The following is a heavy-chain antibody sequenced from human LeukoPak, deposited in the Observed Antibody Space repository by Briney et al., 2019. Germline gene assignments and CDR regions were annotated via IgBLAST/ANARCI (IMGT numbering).Heavy chain of an antibody. Sequence: ASVKVSCKSSGYTFTSNYIHWVRQAPGQGLEWMGMIYPRDGSTSYAQKFQGRVTVTRDTSTSTVHMELSGLRSEDTAVYYCARDQEGFDYWGQGALVTVSS. CDR3: ARDQEGFDY. V-gene: IGHV1-46*01. CDR1: GYTFTSNY. J-gene: IGHJ4*02. CDR2: IYPRDGST.